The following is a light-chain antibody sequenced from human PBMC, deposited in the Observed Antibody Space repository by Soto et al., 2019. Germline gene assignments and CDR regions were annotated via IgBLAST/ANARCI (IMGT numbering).Light chain of an antibody. J-gene: IGLJ1*01. CDR3: SSLTTSLTYV. CDR2: EVS. CDR1: SSDVGAYNY. V-gene: IGLV2-14*01. Sequence: QSLLTQPASVSGSPGQSVAISCTGTSSDVGAYNYISWYQQHPGKAPKLLLSEVSNRPSGVSDRFSGSKSGNTASLTISGLQAEDEADYYCSSLTTSLTYVVGTGTKVTVL.